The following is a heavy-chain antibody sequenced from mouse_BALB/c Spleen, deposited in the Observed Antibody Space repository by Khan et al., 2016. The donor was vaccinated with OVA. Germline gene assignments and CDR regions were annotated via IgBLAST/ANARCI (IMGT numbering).Heavy chain of an antibody. CDR2: IFPGSVST. CDR3: ARGVYGGFAY. J-gene: IGHJ3*01. CDR1: GYTFSSYW. Sequence: VQLQESGGDLMKPGASVKISCKATGYTFSSYWIEWVKQRPGHGLEWIGQIFPGSVSTTYNEKFKGKATFTADTSSNTASMQLSSLTSEDSAVYYCARGVYGGFAYWGQGTLVTVSA. V-gene: IGHV1-9*01. D-gene: IGHD1-1*01.